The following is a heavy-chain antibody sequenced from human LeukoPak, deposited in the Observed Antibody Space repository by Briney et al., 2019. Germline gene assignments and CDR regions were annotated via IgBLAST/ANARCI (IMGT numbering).Heavy chain of an antibody. CDR2: IRYDGSNK. J-gene: IGHJ5*02. Sequence: GGSLTLSCAASGFTFSSYGMHWVRQAPGKGLEWVAFIRYDGSNKYYADPVKGRFTISRDNSKNTLYLQMNSLRTEDTAVFYCAKDTMPPKAGFDPWGQGTLVTVSS. V-gene: IGHV3-30*02. CDR1: GFTFSSYG. D-gene: IGHD2-2*01. CDR3: AKDTMPPKAGFDP.